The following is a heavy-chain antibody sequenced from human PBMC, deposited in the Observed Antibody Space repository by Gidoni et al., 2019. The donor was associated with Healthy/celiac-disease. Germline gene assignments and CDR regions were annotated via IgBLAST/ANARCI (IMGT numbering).Heavy chain of an antibody. J-gene: IGHJ6*02. V-gene: IGHV3-11*01. CDR2: ISSSGSTI. CDR3: ARDRPMVQGVDYYYYGMDV. Sequence: QVQLVESGVGLVKPGGSLRLSCSASGFTFSDYYMSWIRQAPGKGLEWVSYISSSGSTIYYADSVKGRFTISRDNAKNSLYLQMNSLRAEDTAVYYCARDRPMVQGVDYYYYGMDVWGQGTTVTVSS. CDR1: GFTFSDYY. D-gene: IGHD3-10*01.